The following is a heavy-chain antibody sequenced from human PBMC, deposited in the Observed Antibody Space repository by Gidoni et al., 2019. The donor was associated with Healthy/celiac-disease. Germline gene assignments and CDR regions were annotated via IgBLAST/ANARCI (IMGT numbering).Heavy chain of an antibody. CDR3: ALKSDDCSSTSCYNYYYYYMDV. J-gene: IGHJ6*03. V-gene: IGHV1-69*01. CDR2: IIPIFGTA. Sequence: QVQLVQSGAEVKKPGSSVKVSCKASGGTFSSYAISWVRQAPGQGLEWMGGIIPIFGTANYAQKFQGRVTITADESTSTAYMELSSLRSEDTAVYYCALKSDDCSSTSCYNYYYYYMDVWGKGTTVTVSS. D-gene: IGHD2-2*01. CDR1: GGTFSSYA.